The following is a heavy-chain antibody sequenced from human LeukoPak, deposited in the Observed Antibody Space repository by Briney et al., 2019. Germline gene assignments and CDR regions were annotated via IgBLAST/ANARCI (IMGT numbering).Heavy chain of an antibody. CDR1: GYTFTSYD. J-gene: IGHJ4*02. V-gene: IGHV1-8*03. CDR2: MNPNNGNT. D-gene: IGHD2-2*01. CDR3: ARGRSSSREPVLFPY. Sequence: GASVKVSCKASGYTFTSYDINWVRQATGQGLEWMGWMNPNNGNTGNAQKFQGRVTITRNTSISTAYMELSNLRSEDTAVYYCARGRSSSREPVLFPYWGEGTLVTVSS.